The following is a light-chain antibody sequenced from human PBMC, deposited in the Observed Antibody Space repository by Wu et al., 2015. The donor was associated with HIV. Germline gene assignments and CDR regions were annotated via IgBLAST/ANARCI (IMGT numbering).Light chain of an antibody. CDR2: DTF. Sequence: EIVLTQSPGTLSLSSGERATLSCRASQSVSSYLVWYQQKPGQTPRLLIYDTFNRAPGIPDRFSGSGSGTDFTLTISRLEPEDFAMYYCQQYGSSPWTFGQGTKVEIK. V-gene: IGKV3-20*01. CDR3: QQYGSSPWT. J-gene: IGKJ1*01. CDR1: QSVSSY.